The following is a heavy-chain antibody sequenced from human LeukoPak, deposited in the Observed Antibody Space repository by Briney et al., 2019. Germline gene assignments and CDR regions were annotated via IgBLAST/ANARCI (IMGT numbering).Heavy chain of an antibody. D-gene: IGHD5-12*01. CDR3: ARHGYLDRGALDL. CDR1: GGSITSISYY. Sequence: KASETLSLTCTVSGGSITSISYYWGWIRQPPGKPLEWIGSHYYSDKTYSNPSLKSRVTISIDTSNNRFALRLSSVTAADTAVYYCARHGYLDRGALDLWGQGTMVTVSS. V-gene: IGHV4-39*01. CDR2: HYYSDKT. J-gene: IGHJ3*01.